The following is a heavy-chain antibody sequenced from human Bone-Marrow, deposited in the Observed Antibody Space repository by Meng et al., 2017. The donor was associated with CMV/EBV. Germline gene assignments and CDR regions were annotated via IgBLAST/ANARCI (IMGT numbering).Heavy chain of an antibody. J-gene: IGHJ4*02. CDR2: ISGSGGST. CDR1: GFTFSSYA. Sequence: GRRLEFGGGLVQPGGSLRLSCAASGFTFSSYAMSWVRQAPGKVLEWVSAISGSGGSTYYADSVKGRFTISRDNSKNTLYLQMNSLRAEDTAVYYCAKEPLPRVDYWGQGTLVTVSS. D-gene: IGHD6-13*01. V-gene: IGHV3-23*01. CDR3: AKEPLPRVDY.